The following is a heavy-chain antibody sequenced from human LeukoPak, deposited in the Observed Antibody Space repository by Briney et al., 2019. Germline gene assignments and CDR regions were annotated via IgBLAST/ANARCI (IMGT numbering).Heavy chain of an antibody. J-gene: IGHJ3*02. V-gene: IGHV3-74*03. D-gene: IGHD6-19*01. CDR1: GINFADYA. CDR2: LNSDGSRT. CDR3: ARPETQYSSGLDGFDI. Sequence: GGALRLSCVVSGINFADYAMHWVRPAPGKGLGWVSRLNSDGSRTTYADSVKGRFTISRDNAKNTLYLQMNSLRTEDTAVYYCARPETQYSSGLDGFDIWGQGTMVTVSS.